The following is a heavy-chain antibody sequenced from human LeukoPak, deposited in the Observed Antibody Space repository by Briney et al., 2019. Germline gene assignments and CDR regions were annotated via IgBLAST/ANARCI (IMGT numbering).Heavy chain of an antibody. CDR1: GFTFSSYA. Sequence: GGSLRLSCAASGFTFSSYAMHWVRQAPGKGLEYVSAISSNGGSTYYANSVKGRFTISRDNSKNTLYLQMGSLRAEDMAVYYCARGYYYDSSGYYGRAYYFDYWSQGTLVTVSS. CDR3: ARGYYYDSSGYYGRAYYFDY. CDR2: ISSNGGST. J-gene: IGHJ4*02. D-gene: IGHD3-22*01. V-gene: IGHV3-64*01.